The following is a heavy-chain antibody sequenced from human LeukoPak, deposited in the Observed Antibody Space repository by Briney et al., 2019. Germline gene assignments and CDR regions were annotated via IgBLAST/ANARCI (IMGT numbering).Heavy chain of an antibody. Sequence: ASVKVSCKASGYTFTSYGVNWVRQAPGQGLEGVGWINTNTGNPTYAQGFTGRFVFSLDTSGSTAYLQISSLKTEDTAVYYCARVIHLWLLGARLDAFDIWGQGTMVTVSS. V-gene: IGHV7-4-1*02. CDR1: GYTFTSYG. D-gene: IGHD5-18*01. CDR2: INTNTGNP. CDR3: ARVIHLWLLGARLDAFDI. J-gene: IGHJ3*02.